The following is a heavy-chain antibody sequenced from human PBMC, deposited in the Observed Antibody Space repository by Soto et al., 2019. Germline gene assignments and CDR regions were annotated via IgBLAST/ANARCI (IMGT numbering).Heavy chain of an antibody. CDR1: GYPFTGYF. CDR3: ARPDYYDSSGYGGWFDP. CDR2: INPNSGGT. V-gene: IGHV1-2*04. D-gene: IGHD3-22*01. Sequence: GSGKVCCKASGYPFTGYFAHWARQAPGQGLEWMGWINPNSGGTNYAQKFHGWVTMTRDTSISTAYMELSRLRSDDTAVYYCARPDYYDSSGYGGWFDPWGQGTLVTVSS. J-gene: IGHJ5*02.